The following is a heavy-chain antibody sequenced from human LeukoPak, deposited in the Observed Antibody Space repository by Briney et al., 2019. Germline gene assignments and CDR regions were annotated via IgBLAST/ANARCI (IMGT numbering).Heavy chain of an antibody. D-gene: IGHD6-6*01. CDR1: GYSFTNYG. CDR3: ARGISSSSPRYYFDY. V-gene: IGHV1-18*01. CDR2: ITTYIGNT. Sequence: ASVKVSCKASGYSFTNYGISWVRQAPGQGLEWMGWITTYIGNTNYAQKFQGRVTITADESTSTAYMELSSLRSEDTAVYYCARGISSSSPRYYFDYWGQGTLVTVSS. J-gene: IGHJ4*02.